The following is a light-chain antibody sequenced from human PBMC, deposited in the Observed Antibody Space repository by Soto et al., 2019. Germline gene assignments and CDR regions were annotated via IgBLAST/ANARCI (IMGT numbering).Light chain of an antibody. CDR2: DAS. CDR1: QNINNY. V-gene: IGKV1-33*01. J-gene: IGKJ5*01. CDR3: QQYENRPT. Sequence: IQRPQSHSSLSASVGDRVTITCQASQNINNYLNWYQQKPGRAPKLLIYDASNLEAGVPSRFRGSGSGTDFTFTISRLQPEDIATYYCQQYENRPTFGQGTRLEI.